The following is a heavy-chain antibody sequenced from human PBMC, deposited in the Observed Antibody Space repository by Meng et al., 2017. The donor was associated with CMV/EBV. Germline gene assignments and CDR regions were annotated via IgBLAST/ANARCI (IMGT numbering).Heavy chain of an antibody. D-gene: IGHD3-3*01. CDR1: TSYY. CDR3: ARESGIFGVVIISRSNWFDP. V-gene: IGHV1-46*01. Sequence: TSYYMHWVRQAPGQGREWMGIINPSGGSTSYAQKFQGRVTMTRDTSTSTVYMELSSLRSEDTAVYYCARESGIFGVVIISRSNWFDPWGQGTLVTVSS. CDR2: INPSGGST. J-gene: IGHJ5*02.